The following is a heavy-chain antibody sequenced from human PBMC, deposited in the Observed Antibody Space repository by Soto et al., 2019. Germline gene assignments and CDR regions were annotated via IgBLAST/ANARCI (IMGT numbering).Heavy chain of an antibody. Sequence: QVQLVQSGAEVKKPGSSVKVSCKASGGTFSSYAISWVRQAPGQGLEWMGGIIPIFGTANYAQKFQGRVPITADKSTSTAYMELSSLRSEDTAVYYCARDMPHPTLRYVDWLLPYYYYYGMDVWGQGTTVTVSS. J-gene: IGHJ6*02. CDR1: GGTFSSYA. CDR2: IIPIFGTA. CDR3: ARDMPHPTLRYVDWLLPYYYYYGMDV. V-gene: IGHV1-69*06. D-gene: IGHD3-9*01.